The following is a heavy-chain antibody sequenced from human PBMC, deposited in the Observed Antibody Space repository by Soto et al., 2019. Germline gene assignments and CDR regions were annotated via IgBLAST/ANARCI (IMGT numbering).Heavy chain of an antibody. D-gene: IGHD1-20*01. CDR3: ARLRYNWNDRDYYFDY. CDR2: IYYSGST. CDR1: GGSISSGGYY. V-gene: IGHV4-31*03. Sequence: QVQLQESGPGLVKPSQTLSLTCTVSGGSISSGGYYWSWIRQHPGKGLEWIGYIYYSGSTYYNPSLKSRVTITVDTSKRQFSLKLSSVTAADTAVYYCARLRYNWNDRDYYFDYWGQGTLVTVSS. J-gene: IGHJ4*02.